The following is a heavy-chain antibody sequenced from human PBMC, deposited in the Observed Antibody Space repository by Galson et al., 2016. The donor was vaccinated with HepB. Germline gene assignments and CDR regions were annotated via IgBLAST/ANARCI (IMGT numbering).Heavy chain of an antibody. CDR2: IYYSGST. V-gene: IGHV4-59*01. CDR1: GRSFSSYY. D-gene: IGHD6-13*01. Sequence: SETLSLTCAFYGRSFSSYYWNWIRQPPGKGLEWIAYIYYSGSTNSNPSLKSRVTISLDTSKNQFSLKLSSVTAADTAVYYCARGSPGQSSSWLNFDYWGQGTLVTVSS. CDR3: ARGSPGQSSSWLNFDY. J-gene: IGHJ4*02.